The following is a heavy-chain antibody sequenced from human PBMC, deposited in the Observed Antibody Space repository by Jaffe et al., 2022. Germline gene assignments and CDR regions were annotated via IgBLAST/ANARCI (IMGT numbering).Heavy chain of an antibody. V-gene: IGHV3-30*18. CDR2: ISYDGSNK. J-gene: IGHJ6*03. D-gene: IGHD3-16*01. CDR1: GFTFSSYG. Sequence: QVQLVESGGGVVQPGRSLRLSCAASGFTFSSYGMHWVRQAPGKGLEWVAVISYDGSNKYYADSVKGRFTISRDNSKNTLYLQMNSLRAEDTAVYYCAKDHYDYIWGEWETYYYYYMDVWGKGTTVTVSS. CDR3: AKDHYDYIWGEWETYYYYYMDV.